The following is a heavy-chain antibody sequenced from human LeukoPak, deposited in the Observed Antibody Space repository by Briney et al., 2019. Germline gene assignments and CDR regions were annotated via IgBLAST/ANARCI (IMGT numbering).Heavy chain of an antibody. CDR1: GGSISGYY. Sequence: SETLSLTCTVSGGSISGYYWSWIRQPPGKGLEWIGYIYYSGSTNYNPSLKSRVTISVDTSKNQFSLKLSSVTAADTAVYYCARDKIYFDYWGQGTLVTVSS. CDR2: IYYSGST. CDR3: ARDKIYFDY. J-gene: IGHJ4*02. V-gene: IGHV4-59*01.